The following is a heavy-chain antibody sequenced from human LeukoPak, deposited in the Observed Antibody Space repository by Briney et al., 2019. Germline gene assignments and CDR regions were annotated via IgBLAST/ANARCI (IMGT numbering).Heavy chain of an antibody. D-gene: IGHD3-3*01. CDR2: IYYSGIT. CDR1: GGSISSYY. J-gene: IGHJ5*02. V-gene: IGHV4-59*01. Sequence: SETLSLTCTVSGGSISSYYWSWIRQPPGKGLEWIGYIYYSGITNYNPSLKSRVTISVDTSKNQFSLKLSSVTAADTAVYYCARDVRYYDFWSGYYRTSNWFDPWGQGTLVTVSS. CDR3: ARDVRYYDFWSGYYRTSNWFDP.